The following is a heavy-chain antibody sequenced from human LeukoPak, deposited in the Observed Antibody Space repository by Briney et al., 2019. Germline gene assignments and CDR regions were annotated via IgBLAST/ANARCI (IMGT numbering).Heavy chain of an antibody. V-gene: IGHV4-4*02. CDR2: IYHSGST. CDR3: ARAQAYGYIFTVDY. CDR1: GGSISSSNW. D-gene: IGHD5-18*01. J-gene: IGHJ4*02. Sequence: SETLSLTCAVCGGSISSSNWWSWVRQPPGKGLEWIGEIYHSGSTNYNPSLKSRVTISVDKSKNQFSLKLSSVAAADTAVYYYARAQAYGYIFTVDYWGQGTLVTVSS.